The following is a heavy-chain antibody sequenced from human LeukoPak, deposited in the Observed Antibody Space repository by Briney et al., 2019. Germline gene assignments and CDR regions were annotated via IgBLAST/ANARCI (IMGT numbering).Heavy chain of an antibody. CDR2: IKSKTDGGTT. CDR1: GFTFSNAW. CDR3: VTLLEEFLEWLFPPGHYYYYYMDV. D-gene: IGHD3-3*01. V-gene: IGHV3-15*01. Sequence: GGSLRLSCTASGFTFSNAWMSWVRQAPGKGLEWVGRIKSKTDGGTTDYAAPVKGRFTISRDDSKITLYLQMNSLKTEDTAVYYCVTLLEEFLEWLFPPGHYYYYYMDVWGKGTTVTVSS. J-gene: IGHJ6*03.